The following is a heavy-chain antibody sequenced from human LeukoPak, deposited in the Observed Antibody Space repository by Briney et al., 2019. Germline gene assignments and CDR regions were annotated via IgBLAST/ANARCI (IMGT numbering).Heavy chain of an antibody. Sequence: PGGSLRLSCAASGFTFSSYSMNWVRQAPGKGLEWVPSISSSSSYIYYADSVKGRFTISRDNSKNTLYLQMNSLRAEDTAVYYCAKDRMGYGDSTDYFDYWGQGTLVTVSS. D-gene: IGHD4-17*01. CDR3: AKDRMGYGDSTDYFDY. V-gene: IGHV3-21*04. J-gene: IGHJ4*02. CDR1: GFTFSSYS. CDR2: ISSSSSYI.